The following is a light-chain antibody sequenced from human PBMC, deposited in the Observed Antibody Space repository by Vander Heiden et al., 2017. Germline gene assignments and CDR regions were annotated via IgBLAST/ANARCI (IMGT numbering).Light chain of an antibody. CDR2: DDS. Sequence: SYVLTQPPSVSVAPSQTATIICGGNNIARKSVHWYQQKPGQAPVLVVYDDSVRPSAIPARFSGSNSGNTATLIISRVEAGDEADYVCQVWDNSSDHSVFGGGTKMTVL. CDR1: NIARKS. CDR3: QVWDNSSDHSV. V-gene: IGLV3-21*02. J-gene: IGLJ3*02.